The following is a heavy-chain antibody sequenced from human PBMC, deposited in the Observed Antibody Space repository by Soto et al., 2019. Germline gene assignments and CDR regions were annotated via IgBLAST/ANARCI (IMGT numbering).Heavy chain of an antibody. CDR3: ARRYGGTFDY. CDR2: IYYSGST. V-gene: IGHV4-59*08. CDR1: GGSISSYY. J-gene: IGHJ4*02. Sequence: PSETLSLTCTVSGGSISSYYWRWIRQPPGKGLEWIGYIYYSGSTNYNPSLKSRVTIVDTSKNQFSLKLSSVTAADTAVYYCARRYGGTFDYWGQGTLVTV. D-gene: IGHD2-15*01.